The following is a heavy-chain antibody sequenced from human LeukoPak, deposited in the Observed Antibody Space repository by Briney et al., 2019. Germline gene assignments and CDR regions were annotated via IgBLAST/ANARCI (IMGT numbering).Heavy chain of an antibody. D-gene: IGHD1-14*01. CDR2: ISAYNGNT. CDR1: GYIFTSYA. V-gene: IGHV1-18*01. CDR3: ARHDNHHTYFDY. Sequence: ASVKVSCKASGYIFTSYAMNWVRQAPGQGLEWMGWISAYNGNTDSAQSLQGRVTMTTDTSTNTAYMELRGLTSDDTAVYYCARHDNHHTYFDYWGQGTLVTVSS. J-gene: IGHJ4*02.